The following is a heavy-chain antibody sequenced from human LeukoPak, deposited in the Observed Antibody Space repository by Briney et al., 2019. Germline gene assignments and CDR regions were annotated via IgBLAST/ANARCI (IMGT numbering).Heavy chain of an antibody. J-gene: IGHJ1*01. CDR2: IYPGDSDT. D-gene: IGHD2-21*01. Sequence: GESLQISCKGSGYSFTSYWIGWVRQMPGKGLEWMGIIYPGDSDTRYSPSFQGQVTISADKSISTAYLQWSSLKASDTAMYYCARLGGYCSGGDCYSESYLQHWGQGTLVIVSS. CDR1: GYSFTSYW. CDR3: ARLGGYCSGGDCYSESYLQH. V-gene: IGHV5-51*01.